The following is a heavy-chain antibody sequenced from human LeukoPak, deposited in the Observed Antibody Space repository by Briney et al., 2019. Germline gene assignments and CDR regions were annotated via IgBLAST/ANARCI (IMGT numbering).Heavy chain of an antibody. CDR2: ISSSSSTI. Sequence: GGSLRLSCAASGFTVSSNYMSWVRQAPGKGLEWVSYISSSSSTIYYADSVKGRFTISKDNARNSLYLQMNSLRAEDTAIYYCARGATGDRLGYWGQGTLVTVSS. CDR3: ARGATGDRLGY. D-gene: IGHD7-27*01. J-gene: IGHJ4*02. CDR1: GFTVSSNY. V-gene: IGHV3-48*01.